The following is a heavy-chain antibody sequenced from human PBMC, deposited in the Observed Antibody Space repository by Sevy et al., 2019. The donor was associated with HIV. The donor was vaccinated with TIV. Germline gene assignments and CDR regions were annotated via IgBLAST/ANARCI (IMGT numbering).Heavy chain of an antibody. V-gene: IGHV3-72*01. J-gene: IGHJ6*02. CDR2: TRNKANSYTK. CDR1: GFTFSDHY. CDR3: AREGRYCSSTSCYTYYYYGMDV. D-gene: IGHD2-2*02. Sequence: GGSLRLSCAASGFTFSDHYMDWVRQAPGKGLEWVGRTRNKANSYTKEYAAFVKGRFTISGDDSTTSLYLQMNSLKTKDTAVYYCAREGRYCSSTSCYTYYYYGMDVWGQGTTVTVSS.